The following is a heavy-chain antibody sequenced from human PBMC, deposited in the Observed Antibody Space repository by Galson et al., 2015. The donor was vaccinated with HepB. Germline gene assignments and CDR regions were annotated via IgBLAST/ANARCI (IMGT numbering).Heavy chain of an antibody. CDR1: GFTFSNYG. Sequence: SLRLSCAASGFTFSNYGMHWVRQAPGKGLEWVAVIWYDGTNKYYADSVKGRFTISRDYSQNTLYLQMSSLRPGDTAVYYCTRDSFYFDYRGGPDYWGRGTLVTVSS. V-gene: IGHV3-33*01. J-gene: IGHJ4*02. CDR3: TRDSFYFDYRGGPDY. D-gene: IGHD2-15*01. CDR2: IWYDGTNK.